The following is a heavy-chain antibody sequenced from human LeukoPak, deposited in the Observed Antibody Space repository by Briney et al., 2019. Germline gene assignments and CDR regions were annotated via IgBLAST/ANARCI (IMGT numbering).Heavy chain of an antibody. J-gene: IGHJ5*02. CDR3: AREGPPYCSSTSCDDNWFDP. V-gene: IGHV1-3*01. CDR2: INAGNGNT. D-gene: IGHD2-2*01. Sequence: ASVKVSCKASGYTFTSYAMHWVRQAPGQRLEWMGWINAGNGNTKYSQKFQGRVTITRDTSASTAYMELRSLRSDDTAVYYCAREGPPYCSSTSCDDNWFDPWGQGTLVTVSS. CDR1: GYTFTSYA.